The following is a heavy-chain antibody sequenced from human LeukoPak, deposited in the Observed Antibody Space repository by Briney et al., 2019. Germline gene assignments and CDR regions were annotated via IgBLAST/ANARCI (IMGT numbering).Heavy chain of an antibody. CDR2: ISGSGGST. CDR1: GFTFSSYV. D-gene: IGHD3-10*02. CDR3: AELGITMIGGV. V-gene: IGHV3-23*01. J-gene: IGHJ6*04. Sequence: PGGSLRLSCAASGFTFSSYVMSWVRQAPGKGLEWVSGISGSGGSTYYADSVKGRFTISRDNSKNTLYPQMNSLRAEDTAVYYCAELGITMIGGVWGKGTTVTISS.